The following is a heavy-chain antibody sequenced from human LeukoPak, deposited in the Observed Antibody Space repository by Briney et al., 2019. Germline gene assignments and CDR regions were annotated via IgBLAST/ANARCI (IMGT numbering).Heavy chain of an antibody. CDR2: MNPNRGNT. Sequence: ASVKVSCKASGYTFTSYDIKWVRQATGQGLEWMGWMNPNRGNTGYAQKFQGRVTMTRNTSISTAYMELSSLRSEDTAVYYCARRYCSGGSCFRRKHYFDYWGQGTLVTVSS. D-gene: IGHD2-15*01. CDR1: GYTFTSYD. CDR3: ARRYCSGGSCFRRKHYFDY. V-gene: IGHV1-8*01. J-gene: IGHJ4*02.